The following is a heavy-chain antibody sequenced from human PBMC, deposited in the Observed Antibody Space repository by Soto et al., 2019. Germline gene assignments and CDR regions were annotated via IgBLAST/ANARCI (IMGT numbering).Heavy chain of an antibody. V-gene: IGHV1-3*01. CDR1: GYTFTGYA. J-gene: IGHJ5*02. CDR3: ARERRASGATWLDP. CDR2: INAGNGNT. D-gene: IGHD3-3*01. Sequence: ASVKVSCKASGYTFTGYAMHWVRQAPGQRLEWMGWINAGNGNTKYSQKFQGRVTITRDTSASTAYMELSSLRSEDTAVYYCARERRASGATWLDPWGQATLVTVSS.